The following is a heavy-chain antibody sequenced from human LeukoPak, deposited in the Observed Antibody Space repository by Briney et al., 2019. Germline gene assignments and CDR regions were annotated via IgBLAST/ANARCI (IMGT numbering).Heavy chain of an antibody. CDR2: ISSSGSSM. CDR1: GFTVSSST. V-gene: IGHV3-48*04. Sequence: RGSLRLSCAGSGFTVSSSTMNWVRQAPGKGLEWVSYISSSGSSMYYADSVKGRFTISRDNAKNSLYLQMDSLRAEDTAVYYCARDRNPSYYYYYYGMDVWGQGTTVTVSS. CDR3: ARDRNPSYYYYYYGMDV. J-gene: IGHJ6*02.